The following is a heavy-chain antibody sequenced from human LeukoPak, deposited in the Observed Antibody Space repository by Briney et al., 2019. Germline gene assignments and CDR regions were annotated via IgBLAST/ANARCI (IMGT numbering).Heavy chain of an antibody. CDR3: AKDLRRARYFDY. V-gene: IGHV3-30*02. Sequence: GGSLRLSCAASGFTFSSYGMHWLRQAPGKGLEGVAFIRYDGSNKYYADSVKGRFTISRDNSKNTLYLQMNSLRAEDTAVYYCAKDLRRARYFDYWGQGTLVTVSS. J-gene: IGHJ4*02. CDR1: GFTFSSYG. CDR2: IRYDGSNK.